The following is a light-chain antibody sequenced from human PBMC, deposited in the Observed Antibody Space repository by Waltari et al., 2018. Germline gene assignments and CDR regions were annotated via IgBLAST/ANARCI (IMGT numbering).Light chain of an antibody. CDR3: QKYESLPAT. J-gene: IGKJ1*01. CDR1: QSIGIY. CDR2: HAS. Sequence: EIVLTQSPGTLSLSPGERATLSCRASQSIGIYLAWYQQKPGQAPRLLMYHASSRATDIPDRFSGSGSGTDFSLTISRLEPEDFAVYYCQKYESLPATFGQGTKVEIK. V-gene: IGKV3-20*01.